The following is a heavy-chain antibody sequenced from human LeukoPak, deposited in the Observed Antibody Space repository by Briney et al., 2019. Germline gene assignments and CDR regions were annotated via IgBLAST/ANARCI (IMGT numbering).Heavy chain of an antibody. J-gene: IGHJ5*02. CDR3: AKSLTGSPNWFDP. V-gene: IGHV3-23*01. Sequence: PGGSLRLSCAASGFTFSSYAMSWVRQAPGKGLEWVSAISGSGGNTYYADSVKGRFTISRDDSKNTLYLQMNSLRAEDTAVYYCAKSLTGSPNWFDPWGQGTLVTVSS. CDR1: GFTFSSYA. CDR2: ISGSGGNT. D-gene: IGHD3-9*01.